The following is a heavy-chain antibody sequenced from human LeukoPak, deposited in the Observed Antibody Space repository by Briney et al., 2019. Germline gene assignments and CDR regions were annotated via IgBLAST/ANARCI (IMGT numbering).Heavy chain of an antibody. CDR3: AREANYYGSGSYFEGTFDY. D-gene: IGHD3-10*01. J-gene: IGHJ4*02. Sequence: SETLSLTCTVSGVSITTYYWSWIRQPPGKGLEWIGYIYHSGSTNYNPSLKSRVTISVDTSKNEFSLKLTSVTAADTAVYYCAREANYYGSGSYFEGTFDYWGRGSLVTVSS. CDR2: IYHSGST. CDR1: GVSITTYY. V-gene: IGHV4-59*13.